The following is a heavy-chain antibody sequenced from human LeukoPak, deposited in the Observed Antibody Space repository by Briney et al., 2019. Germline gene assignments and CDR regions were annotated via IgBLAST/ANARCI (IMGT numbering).Heavy chain of an antibody. J-gene: IGHJ4*02. CDR3: ARDLDDGVCSGGSCYSAIGFDY. V-gene: IGHV3-21*01. Sequence: GGSLRLSCAASGFTFGDYGMSWFRQAPEKGLEWVSSISSSSSYIYYADSVKGRFTISRDNAKNSLYLQMNSLRAEDTAVYYCARDLDDGVCSGGSCYSAIGFDYWGQGTLVTVSS. CDR2: ISSSSSYI. CDR1: GFTFGDYG. D-gene: IGHD2-15*01.